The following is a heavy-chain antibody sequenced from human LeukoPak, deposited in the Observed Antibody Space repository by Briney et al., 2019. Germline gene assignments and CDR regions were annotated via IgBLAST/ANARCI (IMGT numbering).Heavy chain of an antibody. CDR2: INHSGST. J-gene: IGHJ5*02. V-gene: IGHV4-34*01. CDR1: GGSFSGYY. D-gene: IGHD4-23*01. Sequence: SETLSLTCAVYGGSFSGYYWSWIRQPPGKGLEWIGEINHSGSTNYNPSLKSRVTISVDTSKNQFSLKLSSVTAADTAVHYCARGGRVKNWFDPWGQGTLVTVSS. CDR3: ARGGRVKNWFDP.